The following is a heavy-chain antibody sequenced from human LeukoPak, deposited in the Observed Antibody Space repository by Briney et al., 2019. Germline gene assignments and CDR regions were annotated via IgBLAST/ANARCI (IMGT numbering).Heavy chain of an antibody. V-gene: IGHV3-23*01. CDR1: GFTFSTYW. CDR2: ISGSGGST. D-gene: IGHD6-19*01. CDR3: AKVGKQWLVRDH. J-gene: IGHJ4*02. Sequence: GGSLRLSCAASGFTFSTYWMTWVRQAPGKGLEWVSGISGSGGSTDYADSVKGRFTISRDNSKNTLYLQMNSLRAEDTAVYYCAKVGKQWLVRDHWGQGTLVTVSS.